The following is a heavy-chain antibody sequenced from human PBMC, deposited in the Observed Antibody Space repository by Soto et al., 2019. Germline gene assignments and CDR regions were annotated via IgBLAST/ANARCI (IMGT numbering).Heavy chain of an antibody. CDR1: GGSISSDDYY. J-gene: IGHJ1*01. D-gene: IGHD3-22*01. V-gene: IGHV4-30-4*01. Sequence: TLSLTCTVSGGSISSDDYYWSWIRQAPGRGLEWIGYIHSSGSIYYNPSLKSRATMSIDTAGNQFSLKVSSVTVADTAVYYCARDLDGLHDDTSGPFPRPGWGQGTLVTVSS. CDR3: ARDLDGLHDDTSGPFPRPG. CDR2: IHSSGSI.